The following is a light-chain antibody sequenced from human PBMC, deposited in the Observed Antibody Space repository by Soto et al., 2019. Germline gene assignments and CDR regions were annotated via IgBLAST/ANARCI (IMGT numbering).Light chain of an antibody. CDR1: QSVSSK. V-gene: IGKV3D-15*01. CDR2: GAS. J-gene: IGKJ5*01. Sequence: EMVMTQSPATLSVSPGERATLSCRASQSVSSKLAWYQQKPGQAPRLLIYGASSRATGIPDRFSGSGSGTDFTLTISSLQSEDFAVYYCQQYNNWPRTFGQGTRLEIK. CDR3: QQYNNWPRT.